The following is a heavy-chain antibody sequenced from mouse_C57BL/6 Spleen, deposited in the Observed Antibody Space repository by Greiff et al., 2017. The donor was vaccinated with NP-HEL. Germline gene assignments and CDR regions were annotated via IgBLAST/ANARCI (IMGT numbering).Heavy chain of an antibody. CDR1: GFTFSSYA. CDR2: ISSGGDYI. CDR3: TREGQLGRPFDY. J-gene: IGHJ2*01. D-gene: IGHD4-1*02. V-gene: IGHV5-9-1*02. Sequence: EVMLVESGEGLVKPGGSLKLSCAASGFTFSSYAMSWVRQTPEKRLEWVAYISSGGDYIYYADTVKGRFTISRDNARNTLYLQMSSLKSEDTAMYYCTREGQLGRPFDYWGQGTTLTVSS.